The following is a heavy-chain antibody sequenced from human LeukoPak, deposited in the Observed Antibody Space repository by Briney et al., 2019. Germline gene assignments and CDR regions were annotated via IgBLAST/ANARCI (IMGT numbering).Heavy chain of an antibody. CDR2: IIPIFGTA. J-gene: IGHJ5*02. Sequence: SVKVSCKASGGTFSSYAISWVRQAPGQGLEWMGGIIPIFGTANYAQKFQGRVTITTDESTSTAYMELSSLRSEDTAMYYCARKNYCSGGSCYSRGWFDPWGQGTLVTVSS. D-gene: IGHD2-15*01. CDR3: ARKNYCSGGSCYSRGWFDP. V-gene: IGHV1-69*05. CDR1: GGTFSSYA.